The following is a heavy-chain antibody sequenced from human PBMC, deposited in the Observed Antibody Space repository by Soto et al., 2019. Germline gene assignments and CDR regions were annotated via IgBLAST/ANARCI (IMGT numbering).Heavy chain of an antibody. Sequence: GGSLRLSCAASGFTFSSYARHWVRQAPGKGLEWVAVISYDGSNKYYADSVKGRFTISRDNSKNTLYLQMNSLRAEDTAVYYCASASGYSYGTSFDYCGQGTLVTVSS. CDR1: GFTFSSYA. V-gene: IGHV3-30-3*01. CDR2: ISYDGSNK. D-gene: IGHD5-18*01. J-gene: IGHJ4*02. CDR3: ASASGYSYGTSFDY.